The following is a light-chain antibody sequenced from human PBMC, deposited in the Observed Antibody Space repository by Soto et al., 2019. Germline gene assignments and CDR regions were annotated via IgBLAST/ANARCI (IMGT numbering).Light chain of an antibody. CDR2: KAS. Sequence: DIQMTQSPSTLSASVGDRVTITCRASQSISSWLAWYQQKPGRAPNLLIYKASSLESGVPSRFSGSGSGTDFTLTISSLQPDDFATYYCQQYNSYSLTFGQGTKVEIK. CDR1: QSISSW. CDR3: QQYNSYSLT. J-gene: IGKJ1*01. V-gene: IGKV1-5*03.